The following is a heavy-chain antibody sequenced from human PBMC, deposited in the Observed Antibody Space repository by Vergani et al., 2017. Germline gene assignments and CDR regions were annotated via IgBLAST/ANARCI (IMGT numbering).Heavy chain of an antibody. CDR1: GGSISSSSYY. Sequence: QVKLQESGPGLVKPSETLSLTCTVSGGSISSSSYYWGWIRQPPGKGLEWIGSIYYSGSTYYNPSLKSRVTISVDTSKNQFSLKLSSVTAADTAVYYCASPVSWYGRDYYYMDVWGKGTTVTVSS. CDR2: IYYSGST. J-gene: IGHJ6*03. CDR3: ASPVSWYGRDYYYMDV. V-gene: IGHV4-39*01. D-gene: IGHD6-13*01.